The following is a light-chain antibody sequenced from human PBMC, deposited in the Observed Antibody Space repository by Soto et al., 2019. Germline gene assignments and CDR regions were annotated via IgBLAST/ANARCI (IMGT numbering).Light chain of an antibody. CDR3: ASYTGTTAPWV. CDR2: DVS. V-gene: IGLV2-14*03. Sequence: QSALTQPASVSGSPGQSITISCTGTSTDIGHYNYVSWYQQHPGRAPKVIIYDVSNRPSGVSNRFSGSKSGNTASLTISGLQADDEAHYYCASYTGTTAPWVFGGGIKLTVL. J-gene: IGLJ3*02. CDR1: STDIGHYNY.